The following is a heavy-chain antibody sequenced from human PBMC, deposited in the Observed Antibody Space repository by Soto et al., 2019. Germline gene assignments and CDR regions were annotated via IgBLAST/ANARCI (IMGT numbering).Heavy chain of an antibody. CDR3: ARAWGGVPDY. CDR1: GGSFSGYY. Sequence: QVQLQQWGAGLLKPSETLSLTCAVYGGSFSGYYWSWIRQPPGKGLEWIGEINHSGRTNYNPSLKSRVTISVDTSKNQFSLKLSAVTAADTAVYYCARAWGGVPDYWGQGTLVTVSS. J-gene: IGHJ4*02. D-gene: IGHD3-16*01. V-gene: IGHV4-34*01. CDR2: INHSGRT.